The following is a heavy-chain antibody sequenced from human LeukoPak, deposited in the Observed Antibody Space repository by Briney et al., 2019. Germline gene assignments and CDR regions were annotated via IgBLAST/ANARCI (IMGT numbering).Heavy chain of an antibody. CDR1: GGSISSSSYY. CDR2: IYYSGST. J-gene: IGHJ4*02. CDR3: ARQKPSMVRGVIPGCFDY. V-gene: IGHV4-39*01. D-gene: IGHD3-10*01. Sequence: SETLSLTCTVSGGSISSSSYYWGWIRQPPGKGLEWIGSIYYSGSTYYNPSLKSRVTISVDTSKNQFSLKLSSVTAADTAVYYCARQKPSMVRGVIPGCFDYWGQGTLVTVSS.